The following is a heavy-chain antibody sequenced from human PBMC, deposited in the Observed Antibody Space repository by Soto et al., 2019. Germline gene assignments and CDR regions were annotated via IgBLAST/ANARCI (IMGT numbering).Heavy chain of an antibody. CDR3: TRDSAFDGFPDAFDV. V-gene: IGHV3-49*03. CDR1: GFNFRDHS. Sequence: EMQLVESGGALVEPGRPLRLSCTSSGFNFRDHSILWFRQAPGKGLEWIALIRSNTYGGTPEYAGSVKGRFSMSRDDSISIAYLQMSRLKTEDTAVYYCTRDSAFDGFPDAFDVWGRGTMVTVSS. D-gene: IGHD3-16*01. J-gene: IGHJ3*01. CDR2: IRSNTYGGTP.